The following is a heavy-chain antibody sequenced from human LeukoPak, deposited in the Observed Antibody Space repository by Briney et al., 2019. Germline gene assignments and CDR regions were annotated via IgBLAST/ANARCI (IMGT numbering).Heavy chain of an antibody. D-gene: IGHD2-2*02. J-gene: IGHJ4*02. V-gene: IGHV1-69*05. CDR2: IIPIFGTA. CDR1: VGTFSSYA. CDR3: ARITTYCSSTSCYMGDYFDY. Sequence: ASVKVSCKASVGTFSSYAISWVRQAPGPGLEWMGGIIPIFGTANYAQKFQGRVTITTDESTSTAYMELSSLRSEDTAVYYCARITTYCSSTSCYMGDYFDYWGQGTLVTVSS.